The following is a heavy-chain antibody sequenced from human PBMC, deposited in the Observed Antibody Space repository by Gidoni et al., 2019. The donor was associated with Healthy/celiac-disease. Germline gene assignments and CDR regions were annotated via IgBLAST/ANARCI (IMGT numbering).Heavy chain of an antibody. CDR3: ARNYGSGSYHAFDI. Sequence: QVQLVESGGGVVQPGRSLRLSCAASGFTFSSYAMHWDRQAPGKGLGWGAVISYDGSNKYYADSVKGRFTISRDNSKNTLYLQMNSLRAEDTAVYYCARNYGSGSYHAFDIWGQGTMVTVSS. CDR1: GFTFSSYA. CDR2: ISYDGSNK. J-gene: IGHJ3*02. D-gene: IGHD3-10*01. V-gene: IGHV3-30*04.